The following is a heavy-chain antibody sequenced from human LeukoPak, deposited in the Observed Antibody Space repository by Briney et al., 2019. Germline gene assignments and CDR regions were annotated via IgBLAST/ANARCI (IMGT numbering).Heavy chain of an antibody. V-gene: IGHV4-59*01. CDR2: IYYSGST. J-gene: IGHJ4*02. CDR3: ASGYYTSFDY. CDR1: GGSISSYY. Sequence: SETLSLTCTVSGGSISSYYWSWIRQPPGKGLEWIGYIYYSGSTNYNPSFKSRVTISVDTSKNQFSLKLSSVTAADTAVYYCASGYYTSFDYWGQGTLVTVSS. D-gene: IGHD3-3*01.